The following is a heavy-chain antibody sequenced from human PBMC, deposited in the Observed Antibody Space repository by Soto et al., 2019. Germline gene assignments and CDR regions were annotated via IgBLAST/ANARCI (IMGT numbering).Heavy chain of an antibody. J-gene: IGHJ4*02. Sequence: ASVKVSCKTSGYTFTNYGITWVRQAPVQGLEWMGWIRNHNGEAHSAEKFQGRVTMTTDTSTSTAYMELRRLRSDDTAVYYCAWGLNYYENRGYFSSLDYWGQGSLVTVSS. CDR3: AWGLNYYENRGYFSSLDY. CDR2: IRNHNGEA. V-gene: IGHV1-18*04. D-gene: IGHD3-22*01. CDR1: GYTFTNYG.